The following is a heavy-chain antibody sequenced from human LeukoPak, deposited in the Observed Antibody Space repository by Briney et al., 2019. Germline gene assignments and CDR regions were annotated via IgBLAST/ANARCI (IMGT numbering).Heavy chain of an antibody. CDR1: GYTFTSSG. CDR2: ISAYNGNT. J-gene: IGHJ5*02. V-gene: IGHV1-18*04. D-gene: IGHD3-22*01. Sequence: ASVKVSCKASGYTFTSSGISWVRQAPGQGLEWMGWISAYNGNTNYAQKLQGRVTMTTDTSTSTAYMELRSLRSDDTAVYYCARDLYSPGYYEPWGQGTLVTVSS. CDR3: ARDLYSPGYYEP.